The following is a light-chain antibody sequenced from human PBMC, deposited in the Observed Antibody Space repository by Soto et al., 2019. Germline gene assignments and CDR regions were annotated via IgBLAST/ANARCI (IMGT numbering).Light chain of an antibody. CDR3: SSYTSGSTPYV. J-gene: IGLJ1*01. Sequence: LTQPASVSGSPGQSITISCTGTSSDVGGYNYVSWYQQHPGKAPKLMIYEVSNRPSGVSNRFSGSKSGNTASLTISGLQAEDEADYYCSSYTSGSTPYVFGTGTKVTVL. CDR2: EVS. CDR1: SSDVGGYNY. V-gene: IGLV2-14*01.